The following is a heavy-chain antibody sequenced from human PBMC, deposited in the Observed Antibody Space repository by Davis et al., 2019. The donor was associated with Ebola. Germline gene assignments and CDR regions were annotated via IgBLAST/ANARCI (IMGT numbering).Heavy chain of an antibody. CDR1: GGSISAYY. Sequence: MPSETLSLTCTVSGGSISAYYWSWIRQPPGKALECIGYIYYSGSTNYNPSLKSRVTISVDTSKNQFSLKLSSLTAADTAVYYCARGFSSSWSDLDYWGQGTLVTVSS. J-gene: IGHJ4*02. CDR2: IYYSGST. V-gene: IGHV4-59*12. CDR3: ARGFSSSWSDLDY. D-gene: IGHD6-13*01.